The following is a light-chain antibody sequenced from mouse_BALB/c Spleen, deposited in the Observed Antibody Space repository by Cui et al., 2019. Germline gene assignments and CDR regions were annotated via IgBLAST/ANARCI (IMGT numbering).Light chain of an antibody. Sequence: HIVLTQSPAIMSASLWERVTMTCTASSSVSSSYLHWYQQKPGSSPKLWIYSTSNLASGVPARFSGSGSGTSYSLTISSMEAEDAATYYCHQYHRSPPMTFGGGTKLEIK. J-gene: IGKJ1*01. CDR2: STS. V-gene: IGKV4-74*01. CDR1: SSVSSSY. CDR3: HQYHRSPPMT.